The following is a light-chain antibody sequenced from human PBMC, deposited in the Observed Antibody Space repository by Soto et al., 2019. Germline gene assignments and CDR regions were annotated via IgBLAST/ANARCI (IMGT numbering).Light chain of an antibody. CDR2: HAS. CDR1: QSISNW. CDR3: QQYNSYS. Sequence: DIQMTQSPSTLPATVGDRVSITCRASQSISNWLAWYQQQPGTAPKLLIYHASSLESGVPSRFSGSGSGTEFTLTISSLQPDDFATYYCQQYNSYSFGQGTNVDI. V-gene: IGKV1-5*01. J-gene: IGKJ1*01.